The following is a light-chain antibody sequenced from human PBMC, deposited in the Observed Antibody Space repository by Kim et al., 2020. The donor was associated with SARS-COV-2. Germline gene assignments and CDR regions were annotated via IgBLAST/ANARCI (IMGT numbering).Light chain of an antibody. V-gene: IGKV1-5*01. CDR1: QSINNW. J-gene: IGKJ1*01. Sequence: DIQMTQSPSTLSASIGDRVTITCRASQSINNWLAWYQQKPGKAPKVLIYDASTLQSGVPSRFSGSKSGTEYTLTISSLQPDDSAVYYCQQYSTYSWTFDRGTNVDIK. CDR3: QQYSTYSWT. CDR2: DAS.